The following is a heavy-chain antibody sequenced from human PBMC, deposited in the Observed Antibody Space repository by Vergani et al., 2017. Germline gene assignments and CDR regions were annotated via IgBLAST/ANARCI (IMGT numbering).Heavy chain of an antibody. J-gene: IGHJ4*02. CDR2: ISWISGSI. V-gene: IGHV3-9*01. D-gene: IGHD1-26*01. Sequence: EVQLVESGGGLVQPGRSLRLSCAASGFTFDDYAMHWVRQAPGKGLEWVSGISWISGSIGYADSVKGRFTISRDNAKNSLYLQMNSLRAEDTALYYCAKDSSSGSPAGPFDYWGQGTLVTVSS. CDR3: AKDSSSGSPAGPFDY. CDR1: GFTFDDYA.